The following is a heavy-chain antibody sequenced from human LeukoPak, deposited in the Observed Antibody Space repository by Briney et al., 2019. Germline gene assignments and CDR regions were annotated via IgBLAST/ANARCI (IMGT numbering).Heavy chain of an antibody. V-gene: IGHV1-2*02. CDR2: INSNSGGT. Sequence: ASVKVSCKASGYTFTGYYMHWVRQAPGQGLEWMGWINSNSGGTNYAQKLQGRVTMTTDTSTSTAYMELRSLRSDDTAVYYCARDRRYGSGSYFYYYYGMDVWGQGTTVTVSS. J-gene: IGHJ6*02. D-gene: IGHD3-10*01. CDR3: ARDRRYGSGSYFYYYYGMDV. CDR1: GYTFTGYY.